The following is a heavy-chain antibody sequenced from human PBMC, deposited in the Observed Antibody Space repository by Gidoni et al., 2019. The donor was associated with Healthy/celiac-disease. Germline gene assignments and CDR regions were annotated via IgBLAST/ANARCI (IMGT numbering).Heavy chain of an antibody. CDR1: GFTFSNAW. Sequence: EVQLVESGGGLVKPGGSLRLSCAASGFTFSNAWMSWVRQAPGKGLEWVGRIKSKTDGGTTDYAAPVKGRFTISRDDSKNTLYLQMNSLKTEDTAVYYCTGRYSIIYGDYSFDYWGQGTLVTVSS. J-gene: IGHJ4*02. CDR3: TGRYSIIYGDYSFDY. CDR2: IKSKTDGGTT. V-gene: IGHV3-15*01. D-gene: IGHD4-17*01.